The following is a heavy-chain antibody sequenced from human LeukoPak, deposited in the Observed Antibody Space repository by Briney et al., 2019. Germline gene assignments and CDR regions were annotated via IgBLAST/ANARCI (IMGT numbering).Heavy chain of an antibody. CDR1: GFDFGGACG. Sequence: GGSLRLSCATSGFDFGGACGMGWVRQAPEKGLEWVSTISGGGETTHYADSVKGRLTISRDNARNTLYLQIDRLRPEDTAIYYCVREAGCGWPLDYWGRGTLVTVSS. CDR2: ISGGGETT. CDR3: VREAGCGWPLDY. D-gene: IGHD6-19*01. J-gene: IGHJ4*02. V-gene: IGHV3-23*01.